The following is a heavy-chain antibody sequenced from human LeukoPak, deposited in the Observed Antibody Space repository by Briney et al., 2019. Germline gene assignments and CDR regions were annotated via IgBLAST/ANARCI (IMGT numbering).Heavy chain of an antibody. CDR1: GGSISSYY. J-gene: IGHJ4*02. CDR3: ARGYSGYDPTYFDY. CDR2: IYYSGST. D-gene: IGHD5-12*01. V-gene: IGHV4-59*01. Sequence: VKPSETLSLTCTVSGGSISSYYWSWIRQPPGKGLEWIGYIYYSGSTKYNPSLKSRVTISGDTSKKQFALKLSSVTAADTAVYYCARGYSGYDPTYFDYWGQGTLVTVSS.